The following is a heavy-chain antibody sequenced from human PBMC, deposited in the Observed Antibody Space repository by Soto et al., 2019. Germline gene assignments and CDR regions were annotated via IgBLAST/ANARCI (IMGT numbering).Heavy chain of an antibody. D-gene: IGHD6-13*01. CDR3: ARDYIAAAGTPVLNYYGMDV. J-gene: IGHJ6*02. CDR1: GGSISSGGYY. CDR2: IYYSGST. V-gene: IGHV4-31*03. Sequence: SETLSLTCTVSGGSISSGGYYWSWIRQHPGKGLEWIGYIYYSGSTYCNPSLKSRVTISVDTSKNQFSLKLSSVTAADTAVYYCARDYIAAAGTPVLNYYGMDVWGQGTTVTVSS.